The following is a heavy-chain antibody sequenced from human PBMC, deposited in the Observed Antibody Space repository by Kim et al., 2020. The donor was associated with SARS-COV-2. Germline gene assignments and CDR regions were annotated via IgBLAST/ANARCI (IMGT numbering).Heavy chain of an antibody. CDR3: ARGRGNYYYYFDY. J-gene: IGHJ4*02. V-gene: IGHV3-33*01. Sequence: ADAVKGRFTISRDNSRNTLYLQSNSLRAEDTAVYYCARGRGNYYYYFDYWGQGTLVTVCS. D-gene: IGHD1-26*01.